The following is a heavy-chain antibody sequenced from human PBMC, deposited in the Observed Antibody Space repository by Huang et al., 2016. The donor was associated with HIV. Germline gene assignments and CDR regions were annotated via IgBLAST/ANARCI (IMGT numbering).Heavy chain of an antibody. Sequence: QVLVQESGPGLAKPSETLSLTCTVSGGSISSHHWSWIRQAPGKGLEWIGPMFYSGSTKATPSLKSRVTISVDTSKNQISLRLASVTAADSAVYFCARVARGPNWYFDLWGRGTLVTVSS. CDR1: GGSISSHH. V-gene: IGHV4-59*11. D-gene: IGHD2-15*01. J-gene: IGHJ2*01. CDR2: MFYSGST. CDR3: ARVARGPNWYFDL.